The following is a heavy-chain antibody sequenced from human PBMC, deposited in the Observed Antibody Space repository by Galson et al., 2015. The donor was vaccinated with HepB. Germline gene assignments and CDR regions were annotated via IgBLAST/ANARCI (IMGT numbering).Heavy chain of an antibody. Sequence: SLRLSCAASGFTFSSYAMSWVRQAPGKGLEWVSAISGSGGSTYYADSVKGRFTISRDNSKNTLYLQMNSLRAEDTTVYYCAKDVWDDTAVYFDYWGQGTLVTVSS. D-gene: IGHD1-26*01. CDR3: AKDVWDDTAVYFDY. CDR2: ISGSGGST. CDR1: GFTFSSYA. V-gene: IGHV3-23*01. J-gene: IGHJ4*02.